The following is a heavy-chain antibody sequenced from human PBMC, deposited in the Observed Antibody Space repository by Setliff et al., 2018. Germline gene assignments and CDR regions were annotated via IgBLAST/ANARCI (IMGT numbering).Heavy chain of an antibody. V-gene: IGHV3-21*01. J-gene: IGHJ4*02. Sequence: PGESLKISCEASGFSFSNYAMNWVRQAPGKGLEWVASFSSRNDYIYHADSVKGRFTISRDNSKNTLYLQMNSLRPEDTAVYYCARTCSGSGCYAGLESWGQGTPVTVS. CDR2: FSSRNDYI. CDR1: GFSFSNYA. CDR3: ARTCSGSGCYAGLES. D-gene: IGHD2-15*01.